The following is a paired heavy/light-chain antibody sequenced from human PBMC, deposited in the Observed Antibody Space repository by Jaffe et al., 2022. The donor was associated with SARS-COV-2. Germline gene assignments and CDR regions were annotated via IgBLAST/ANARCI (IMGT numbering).Heavy chain of an antibody. CDR2: VYWDDDE. CDR3: AHTSAKYKYAFDI. CDR1: GFSLITSGVG. Sequence: QITLKESGPTLVKPTQTLTLTCTFSGFSLITSGVGVGWIRQPPGEALEWLALVYWDDDERYYPSLRNRLTITKDTSKNQVVLTMTNMDPVDTATYYCAHTSAKYKYAFDIWGQGTMVTVSS. J-gene: IGHJ3*02. D-gene: IGHD1-1*01. V-gene: IGHV2-5*02.
Light chain of an antibody. CDR2: AAS. CDR3: QQSYTTPRT. CDR1: QPIDRN. Sequence: DIQMTQSPSSLSASVGDRVTITCRASQPIDRNLNWYQQKPGKAPNLLIYAASSLQSGVPLRFSGSGSGTDFTLTINSLQPEDFATYYCQQSYTTPRTFGQGTKVEIK. V-gene: IGKV1-39*01. J-gene: IGKJ1*01.